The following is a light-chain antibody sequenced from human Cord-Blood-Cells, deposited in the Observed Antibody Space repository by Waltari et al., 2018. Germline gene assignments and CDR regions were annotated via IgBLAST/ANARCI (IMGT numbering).Light chain of an antibody. V-gene: IGKV1-5*01. Sequence: DIQMTQSPFTLSASVGARVTITYRASQSISSWLAWYQQKPGKAPKLLIYDASSLESGVPSRFSGSGSGTEFTLTISSLQPDDFATYYCQQYNSYSQTFGQVTKVEIK. J-gene: IGKJ1*01. CDR2: DAS. CDR1: QSISSW. CDR3: QQYNSYSQT.